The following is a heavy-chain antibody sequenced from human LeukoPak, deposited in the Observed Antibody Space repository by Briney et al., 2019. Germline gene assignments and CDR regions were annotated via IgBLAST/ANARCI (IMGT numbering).Heavy chain of an antibody. J-gene: IGHJ3*02. CDR3: ARDPNGDYIGAFDM. Sequence: GGSLRLSCTASGFTSSAYAMMWVRQAPGKGPEWGSAIRGGGGSAFYADSVKGRFTISRDNSKYTLFLQMNSLRAEDTAVYYCARDPNGDYIGAFDMWGPGTMVTVSS. CDR2: IRGGGGSA. CDR1: GFTSSAYA. V-gene: IGHV3-23*01. D-gene: IGHD4-17*01.